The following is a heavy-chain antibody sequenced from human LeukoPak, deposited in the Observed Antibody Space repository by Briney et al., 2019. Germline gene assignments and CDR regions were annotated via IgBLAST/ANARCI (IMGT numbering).Heavy chain of an antibody. CDR1: GFTFDDYA. Sequence: PGGSLRLSCAASGFTFDDYAMHWVRQAPGKGLEWVSLISWDGGSTYYADSVKGRFTISRDNSKNSLYLQMNSLRAEDTALYYCAKDIKSSGWYGWFDPWGQGTLVTVSS. D-gene: IGHD6-19*01. CDR2: ISWDGGST. J-gene: IGHJ5*02. CDR3: AKDIKSSGWYGWFDP. V-gene: IGHV3-43D*03.